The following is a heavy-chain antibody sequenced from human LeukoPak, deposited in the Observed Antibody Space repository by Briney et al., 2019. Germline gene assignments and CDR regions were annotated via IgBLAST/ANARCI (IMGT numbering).Heavy chain of an antibody. J-gene: IGHJ4*02. CDR3: AKDRATWGAFDY. CDR1: GFTFDDYA. D-gene: IGHD1-26*01. V-gene: IGHV3-43D*03. CDR2: ISWDGGST. Sequence: GGSLRLSCAASGFTFDDYAMHWVRQAPGKGLEWVSLISWDGGSTYYADSVKGRFTISRDNSKNSLYLQMNSLRAEDTALYYCAKDRATWGAFDYWGEGTLVTVSS.